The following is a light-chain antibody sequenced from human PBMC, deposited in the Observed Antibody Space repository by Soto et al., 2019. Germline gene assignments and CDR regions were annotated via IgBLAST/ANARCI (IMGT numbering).Light chain of an antibody. V-gene: IGLV2-14*01. CDR2: DVS. J-gene: IGLJ1*01. Sequence: QSALTQPASVSGSPGQSITISCTGTSSDVGAYNYVSWYQQHPAKVPKLMIYDVSNRPSGVSDRFSGSKSGNTASLTISGPQAEDEADYYCYSYSSSSTYVFGTGTKLTVL. CDR1: SSDVGAYNY. CDR3: YSYSSSSTYV.